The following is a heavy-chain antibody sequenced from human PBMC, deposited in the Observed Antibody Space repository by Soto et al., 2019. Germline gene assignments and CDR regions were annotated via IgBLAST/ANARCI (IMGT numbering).Heavy chain of an antibody. CDR2: INTHNGNT. Sequence: ASVKVSCKASGYTFTTYGISWVRQAPGQGLEWLGWINTHNGNTNYAQNLQGRVIMTADTSTSTAYMELRSLRSDDTAIYYCTREGSAPYYYYGMDAWGQGTTATVS. CDR1: GYTFTTYG. CDR3: TREGSAPYYYYGMDA. V-gene: IGHV1-18*01. J-gene: IGHJ6*02. D-gene: IGHD3-10*01.